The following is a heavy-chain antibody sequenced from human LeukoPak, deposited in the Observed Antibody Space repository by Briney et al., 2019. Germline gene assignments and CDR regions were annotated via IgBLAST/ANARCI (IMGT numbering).Heavy chain of an antibody. D-gene: IGHD5-12*01. CDR2: ISSSSNTI. J-gene: IGHJ4*02. CDR1: GFTFSSYG. CDR3: ARDILTKQAYSGYDN. Sequence: PGGSLRLSCAASGFTFSSYGMHWVRQAPGKGREWVSYISSSSNTIYYADSVKGRFTISRDNAKNSLYLQMNSLRDEDTAVYYCARDILTKQAYSGYDNWGQGTLVTVSS. V-gene: IGHV3-48*02.